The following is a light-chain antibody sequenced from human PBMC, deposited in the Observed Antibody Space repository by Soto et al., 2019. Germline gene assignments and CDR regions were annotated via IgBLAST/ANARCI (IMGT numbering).Light chain of an antibody. CDR3: QQYGSSPGT. CDR1: QSVSSSY. V-gene: IGKV3-20*01. CDR2: GAS. J-gene: IGKJ1*01. Sequence: EIVLTQSPGSLSLSPGERATLSCRASQSVSSSYLAWYQQKPGQAPSLLIYGASRRATGIPDRFSGSGSGTEFALTISRLEPEDFAVYYCQQYGSSPGTFGQGTKVEIK.